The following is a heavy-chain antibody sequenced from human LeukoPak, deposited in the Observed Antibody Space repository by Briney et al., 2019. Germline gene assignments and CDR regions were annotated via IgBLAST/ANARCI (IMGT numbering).Heavy chain of an antibody. CDR2: LSSGGINK. D-gene: IGHD2-15*01. J-gene: IGHJ4*02. Sequence: PGRSLRLSCAVSGFAFSNYGVHWVRQAPGKGLEWVALLSSGGINKHYAGSVKGRFIISRDNSMNTLYLQMNSLRVEDTAVYHCARDHAGSGRAFDNWGQGTLVTVSS. CDR1: GFAFSNYG. CDR3: ARDHAGSGRAFDN. V-gene: IGHV3-30*03.